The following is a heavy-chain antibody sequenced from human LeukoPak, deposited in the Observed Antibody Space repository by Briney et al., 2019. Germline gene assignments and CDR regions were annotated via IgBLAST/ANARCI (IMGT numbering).Heavy chain of an antibody. Sequence: SGESLRISCKGSGYSFTSYWIAWVRQMPGKGLEWMGIIYPGDSDTRYSPSFQGQVTISADKSISTSYLQWSSLKASDTAMYYCAKIGPWARVGDTQNRNWFDPWGQGTLVTVSS. CDR1: GYSFTSYW. J-gene: IGHJ5*02. CDR2: IYPGDSDT. D-gene: IGHD1-26*01. V-gene: IGHV5-51*01. CDR3: AKIGPWARVGDTQNRNWFDP.